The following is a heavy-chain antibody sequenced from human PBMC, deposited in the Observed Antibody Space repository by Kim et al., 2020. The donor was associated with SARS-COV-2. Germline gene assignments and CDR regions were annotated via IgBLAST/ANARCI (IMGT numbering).Heavy chain of an antibody. CDR3: ASGYDSSGYYVH. D-gene: IGHD3-22*01. Sequence: YYVDSVKGRFTISRDNAKNSLYLQMNSLRAEDTAVYYCASGYDSSGYYVHWGQGTLVTVSS. J-gene: IGHJ4*02. V-gene: IGHV3-7*01.